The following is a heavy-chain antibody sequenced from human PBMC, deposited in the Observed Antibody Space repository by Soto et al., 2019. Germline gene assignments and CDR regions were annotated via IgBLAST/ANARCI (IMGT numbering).Heavy chain of an antibody. Sequence: QVQSQQWGAGLLKPSETLSLTCTVYDGSSSGYYWSWVRQPPGKGLEWIGEINPSGSTNYNPSLKSRVTISVDTSNNQFSLNVNSVTAADTAVYYCARGRITMLHWGQGTLVTVSS. CDR1: DGSSSGYY. CDR3: ARGRITMLH. V-gene: IGHV4-34*01. CDR2: INPSGST. D-gene: IGHD3-10*02. J-gene: IGHJ4*02.